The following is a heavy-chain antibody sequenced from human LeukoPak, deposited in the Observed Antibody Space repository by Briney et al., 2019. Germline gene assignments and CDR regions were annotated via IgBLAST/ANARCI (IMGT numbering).Heavy chain of an antibody. Sequence: GGSLRLSCAASGFTFSSYSMNWVRQAPGKGLEWVANIKQDGSEKYYVDSVKGRFTISRDNAKNSLYLQMNSLTGEDTAVYYCARDGCSCGSCYNRAYWGQGPLVIVSS. J-gene: IGHJ4*02. CDR1: GFTFSSYS. V-gene: IGHV3-7*01. D-gene: IGHD2-15*01. CDR2: IKQDGSEK. CDR3: ARDGCSCGSCYNRAY.